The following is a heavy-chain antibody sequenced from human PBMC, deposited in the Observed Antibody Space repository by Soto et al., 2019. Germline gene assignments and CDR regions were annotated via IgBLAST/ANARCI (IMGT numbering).Heavy chain of an antibody. CDR1: GFTFSDYY. J-gene: IGHJ4*02. CDR2: ISSSSSYT. Sequence: GGSLRLSCAASGFTFSDYYMSWIRQAPGKGLEWVSYISSSSSYTNYADSVKGRFTISRDNAKNSLYLQMNSLRAEDTAVYYCARAPEAFLEWVPGHWGQGTLVTVSS. V-gene: IGHV3-11*06. D-gene: IGHD3-3*01. CDR3: ARAPEAFLEWVPGH.